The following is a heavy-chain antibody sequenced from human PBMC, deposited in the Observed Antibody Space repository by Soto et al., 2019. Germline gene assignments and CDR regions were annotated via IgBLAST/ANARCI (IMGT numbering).Heavy chain of an antibody. D-gene: IGHD2-21*01. CDR3: AKDAVYNDGLWLMDH. CDR2: IYGSGRGI. V-gene: IGHV3-23*05. CDR1: GLPHSNFA. J-gene: IGHJ4*02. Sequence: GGSLKLSCTAPGLPHSNFAMVWVRQAPGKGLECISGIYGSGRGIEYADSVKGRITISRDNFKNTVYLQMTDLRVDDTAVYYCAKDAVYNDGLWLMDHWGQGTQVTVSS.